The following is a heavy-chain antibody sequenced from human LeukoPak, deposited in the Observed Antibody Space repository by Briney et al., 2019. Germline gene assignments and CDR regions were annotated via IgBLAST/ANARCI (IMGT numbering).Heavy chain of an antibody. D-gene: IGHD1-26*01. Sequence: PGGSLRLSCAASGFTFSSFGMYWVRQAPGKGLEWVSFIRGDGTNKYYADSVKGRFTISRDDSQNTLYLQMNSLTVEDTAVYYCAKRWDSTWSYFDLWGQGTLVTVSS. J-gene: IGHJ4*02. CDR1: GFTFSSFG. CDR3: AKRWDSTWSYFDL. CDR2: IRGDGTNK. V-gene: IGHV3-30*02.